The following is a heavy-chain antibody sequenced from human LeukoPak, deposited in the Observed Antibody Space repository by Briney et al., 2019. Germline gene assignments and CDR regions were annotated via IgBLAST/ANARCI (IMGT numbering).Heavy chain of an antibody. J-gene: IGHJ4*02. CDR1: GFTFSDYY. CDR3: ARDIVAPGLFFDS. D-gene: IGHD5-12*01. CDR2: MSGSGSDI. V-gene: IGHV3-11*04. Sequence: GGSLRLSCAASGFTFSDYYMGWIRQAPGQGLECVSYMSGSGSDIYYADSVKGRFTISRDNGRNSLYLQMNSLRAEDTAVYYCARDIVAPGLFFDSWGQGTLVTVSS.